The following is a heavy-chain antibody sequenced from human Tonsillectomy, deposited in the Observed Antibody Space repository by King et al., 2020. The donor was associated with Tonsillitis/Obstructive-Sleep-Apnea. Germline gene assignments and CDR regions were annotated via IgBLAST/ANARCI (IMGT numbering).Heavy chain of an antibody. CDR1: GFTFSSYA. CDR2: ISYDGSNK. D-gene: IGHD2-15*01. V-gene: IGHV3-30*04. Sequence: VQLVESGGGVVQPGKSLRLSCEASGFTFSSYAMHWVRQAPGKGLEWVAVISYDGSNKYYADSVKGRFTISRDNSKNTLYQQINSLRAEDTAVYYCARAGTYCSGGSCHRPYYYYDYGMDVWGQGTSVTVTS. CDR3: ARAGTYCSGGSCHRPYYYYDYGMDV. J-gene: IGHJ6*02.